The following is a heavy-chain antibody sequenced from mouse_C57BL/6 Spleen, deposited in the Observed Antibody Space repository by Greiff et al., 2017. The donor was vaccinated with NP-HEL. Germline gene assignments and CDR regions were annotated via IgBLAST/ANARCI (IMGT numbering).Heavy chain of an antibody. D-gene: IGHD3-2*02. CDR2: IYPGDGDT. Sequence: VQLQQSGAELVKPGASVKISCKASGYAFSSYWMNWVKQRPGKGLEWIGQIYPGDGDTNYNGKFKGKATLTADKSSSTAYMQLSSLTYEDSAVYFCARYAGDSSGYGDYAMDYWGQGTSVTVSS. CDR3: ARYAGDSSGYGDYAMDY. CDR1: GYAFSSYW. V-gene: IGHV1-80*01. J-gene: IGHJ4*01.